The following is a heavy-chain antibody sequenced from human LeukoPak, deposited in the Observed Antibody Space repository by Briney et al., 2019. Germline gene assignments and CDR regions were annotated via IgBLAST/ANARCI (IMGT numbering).Heavy chain of an antibody. J-gene: IGHJ4*02. Sequence: AGSLSLSCAASGFTFSSNGMHWVRQAPGKGMEWVGVIWYDGSNKYYADSVMGRFTISRASSKNTLYLQMSSRRAEDTAVYYCAKPPRGYCSGASCYPYYWGQGTLVTVSS. D-gene: IGHD2-15*01. CDR2: IWYDGSNK. CDR3: AKPPRGYCSGASCYPYY. V-gene: IGHV3-33*06. CDR1: GFTFSSNG.